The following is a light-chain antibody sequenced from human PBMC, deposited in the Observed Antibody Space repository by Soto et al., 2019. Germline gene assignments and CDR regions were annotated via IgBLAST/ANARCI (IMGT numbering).Light chain of an antibody. CDR3: QQYNNWPRT. V-gene: IGKV1-5*01. J-gene: IGKJ1*01. Sequence: EIKMTQAASTLSAYEVERVTITCRASQSTSSWLAWYQQKPGKAPNLLIYAASRLQSGAPSRFSRSGSGTDFTLTISSLQSEDLAIYYSQQYNNWPRTFGQGTKVDI. CDR1: QSTSSW. CDR2: AAS.